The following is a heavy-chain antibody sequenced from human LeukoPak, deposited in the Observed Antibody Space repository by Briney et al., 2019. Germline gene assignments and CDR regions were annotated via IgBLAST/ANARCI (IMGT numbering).Heavy chain of an antibody. Sequence: QPGGSLRLSCAASGFTFSSYGMHWVRQAPGKGLEWVAFIRYDGSNKYYADSVKGRFTTSRDNSKNTLYLQMNSLRAEDTAVYYYAKNYYGSGSYPLSPDYWGQGTLVTVSS. CDR2: IRYDGSNK. V-gene: IGHV3-30*02. J-gene: IGHJ4*02. CDR3: AKNYYGSGSYPLSPDY. CDR1: GFTFSSYG. D-gene: IGHD3-10*01.